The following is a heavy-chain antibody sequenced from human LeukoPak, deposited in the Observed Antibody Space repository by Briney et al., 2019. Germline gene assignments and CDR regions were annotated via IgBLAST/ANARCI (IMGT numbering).Heavy chain of an antibody. D-gene: IGHD2-2*02. CDR3: ATLTTHIVVVPAAIRRGYYYYGMDV. V-gene: IGHV1-24*01. Sequence: ASVKVSCKVSGYTLTELSMHWVRQAPGKGLEWMGGFDPEDGETIYAQKFQGRVTMTEETSTATAYMELSSLRSEDTAVYYCATLTTHIVVVPAAIRRGYYYYGMDVWGQGTTVTVSS. CDR2: FDPEDGET. J-gene: IGHJ6*02. CDR1: GYTLTELS.